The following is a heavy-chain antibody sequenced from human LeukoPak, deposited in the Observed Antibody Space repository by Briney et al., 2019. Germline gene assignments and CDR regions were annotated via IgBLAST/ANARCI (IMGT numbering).Heavy chain of an antibody. D-gene: IGHD3-22*01. J-gene: IGHJ4*02. V-gene: IGHV1-8*01. CDR2: MNPNSGNT. Sequence: ASVKVSCKASGYTFTSYDINWVRQATGQGLEWMGWMNPNSGNTGYAQKFQGRVTMTRNTSISTAYMELSSLRSEDTAVYYCARRPAYYYESSGYYSGPYYFDYWGQGTLVTVSS. CDR1: GYTFTSYD. CDR3: ARRPAYYYESSGYYSGPYYFDY.